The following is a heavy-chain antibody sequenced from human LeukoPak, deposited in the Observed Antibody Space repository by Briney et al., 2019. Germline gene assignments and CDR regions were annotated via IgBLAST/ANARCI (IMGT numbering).Heavy chain of an antibody. CDR3: ARDSGGGVVAATPAFDY. V-gene: IGHV3-48*01. D-gene: IGHD2-15*01. CDR2: ISSSSTI. CDR1: GFTFSSYS. Sequence: GGSLRLSCAASGFTFSSYSMNWVRQAPGKGLEWVSYISSSSTIYYADSVKGRFTISRDNAKNSLYLQMNSLRAEDTAVYYCARDSGGGVVAATPAFDYWGQGTLVTVSS. J-gene: IGHJ4*02.